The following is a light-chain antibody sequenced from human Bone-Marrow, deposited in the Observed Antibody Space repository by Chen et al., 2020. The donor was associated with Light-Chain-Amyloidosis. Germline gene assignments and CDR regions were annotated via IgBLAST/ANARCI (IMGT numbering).Light chain of an antibody. Sequence: QSALTQPASVSGSPGQSITISCTGTSSDVGGDNHVSWYQQHPDKATKLMIYEVTNRPSWVPDRLSGSNSDKSASLTSSGLQTEDEADYFCSSYTITNTLVFGSGTRVTVL. CDR2: EVT. CDR3: SSYTITNTLV. J-gene: IGLJ1*01. V-gene: IGLV2-14*01. CDR1: SSDVGGDNH.